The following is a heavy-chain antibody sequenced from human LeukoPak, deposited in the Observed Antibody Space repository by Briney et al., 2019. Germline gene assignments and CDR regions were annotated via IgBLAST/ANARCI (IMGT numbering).Heavy chain of an antibody. CDR2: ISSSSSYI. CDR1: GFTFSSYS. Sequence: WGSLRLSCAASGFTFSSYSINWVRQAPGQGLEWVSSISSSSSYIYYADSVKGRFTISRDDAKNTLYLQMNSLRAEATAVFYCARDHCSSTSCYLDWGQRTLVTVSS. V-gene: IGHV3-21*01. D-gene: IGHD2-2*01. J-gene: IGHJ4*02. CDR3: ARDHCSSTSCYLD.